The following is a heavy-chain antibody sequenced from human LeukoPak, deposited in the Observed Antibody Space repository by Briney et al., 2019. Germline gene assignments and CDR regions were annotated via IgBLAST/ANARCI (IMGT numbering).Heavy chain of an antibody. J-gene: IGHJ4*02. D-gene: IGHD6-6*01. Sequence: GGSLRLSCAVSGFTFDDYAMHWVRQAPGKGLEWVSGISWNSGSIGYADSVKGRFTISRDNAKSTLYLQMNSLRAEDTAVYYCARIDSSSSADYFDYWGQGTLVTVSS. CDR2: ISWNSGSI. V-gene: IGHV3-9*01. CDR1: GFTFDDYA. CDR3: ARIDSSSSADYFDY.